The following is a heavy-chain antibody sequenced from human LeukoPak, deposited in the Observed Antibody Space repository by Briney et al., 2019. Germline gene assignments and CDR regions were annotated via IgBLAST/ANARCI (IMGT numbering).Heavy chain of an antibody. CDR3: ARGTKSVQLDIFDY. Sequence: GGPLRLSCAASGFTFSSYWMSWVRQAPGKGLEWVANIKQDGSEKYYVDSVKGRFTISRDNAKNSLYLQMNSLRAEDTAVYYCARGTKSVQLDIFDYWGQGTLVTVSS. J-gene: IGHJ4*02. CDR2: IKQDGSEK. V-gene: IGHV3-7*01. D-gene: IGHD1-1*01. CDR1: GFTFSSYW.